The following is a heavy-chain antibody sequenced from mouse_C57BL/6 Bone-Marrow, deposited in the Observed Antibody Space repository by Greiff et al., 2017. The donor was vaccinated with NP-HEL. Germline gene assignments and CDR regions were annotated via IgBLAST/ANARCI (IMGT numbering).Heavy chain of an antibody. D-gene: IGHD3-2*02. CDR3: GRSQRGYFDY. J-gene: IGHJ2*01. CDR2: IDPSDSYT. CDR1: GYTFTSYW. Sequence: VQLQQPGAELVMPGASVKLSCKASGYTFTSYWMHWVKQRPGQGLEWIGEIDPSDSYTNYNQKFKGKSTLTVDKSSSTAYMQLSSLTSEDSAVYYCGRSQRGYFDYWGQGTTLTVSS. V-gene: IGHV1-69*01.